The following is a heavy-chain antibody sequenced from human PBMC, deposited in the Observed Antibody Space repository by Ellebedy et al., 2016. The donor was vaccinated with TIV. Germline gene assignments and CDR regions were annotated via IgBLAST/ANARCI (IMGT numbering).Heavy chain of an antibody. J-gene: IGHJ5*01. CDR1: GFTFNTYA. D-gene: IGHD5/OR15-5a*01. V-gene: IGHV3-23*01. Sequence: GGSLRLXCAASGFTFNTYAMIWVRQVPGKGLEWVSAVSAGGGRTYYADSVKGRFTVSRDDSKTTVYLEMQSLRAEDTAVYFCVKDGLKGWFDSWGQGTLVTVSS. CDR3: VKDGLKGWFDS. CDR2: VSAGGGRT.